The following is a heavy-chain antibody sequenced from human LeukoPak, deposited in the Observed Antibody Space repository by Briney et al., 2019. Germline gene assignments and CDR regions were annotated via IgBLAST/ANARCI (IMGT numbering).Heavy chain of an antibody. CDR1: GGSISSYY. D-gene: IGHD5-18*01. CDR3: ARGGRGGYSYGSDY. J-gene: IGHJ4*02. Sequence: SETLSLTCTVSGGSISSYYWSWIRQPPGKGLEWIGYISYSGSTNYNPPLKSRVTISLDTSKNQFSLKLSSVTAADTAVYYCARGGRGGYSYGSDYWGQGTLVTVSS. V-gene: IGHV4-59*01. CDR2: ISYSGST.